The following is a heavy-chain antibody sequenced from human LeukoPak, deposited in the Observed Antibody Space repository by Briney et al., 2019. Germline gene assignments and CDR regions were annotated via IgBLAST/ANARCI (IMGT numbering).Heavy chain of an antibody. CDR3: ARTPNYYDSSGYYDPGADWYFDL. CDR1: GGSISSSSYY. Sequence: PSETLSLTCTVSGGSISSSSYYWGWIRQPPGKGLEWIGSIYYSGSTYYNPSLKSRVTISVDTSKNQFSLKLSSVTAADTAVYYCARTPNYYDSSGYYDPGADWYFDLWGRGTLVTVSS. CDR2: IYYSGST. V-gene: IGHV4-39*01. D-gene: IGHD3-22*01. J-gene: IGHJ2*01.